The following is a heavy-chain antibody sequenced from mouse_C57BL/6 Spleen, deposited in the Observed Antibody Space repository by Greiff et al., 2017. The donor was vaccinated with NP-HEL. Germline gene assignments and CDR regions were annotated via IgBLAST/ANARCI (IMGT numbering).Heavy chain of an antibody. CDR3: ERELTGPFYWYFDV. J-gene: IGHJ1*03. D-gene: IGHD4-1*01. Sequence: EVQLQQSGPELVKPGASVKMSCKASGYTFTDYNMHWVKQSHGKSLEWIGYINPNNGGTSYKQKFKGKATLTVNKSSSTAYMELRSLTSEDSAVYYCERELTGPFYWYFDVWGTGTTVTVSS. V-gene: IGHV1-22*01. CDR2: INPNNGGT. CDR1: GYTFTDYN.